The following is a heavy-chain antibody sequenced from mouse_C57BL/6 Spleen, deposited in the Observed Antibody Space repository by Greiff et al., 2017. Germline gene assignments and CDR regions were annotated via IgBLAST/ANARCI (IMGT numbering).Heavy chain of an antibody. CDR3: ARWELTGDIDY. Sequence: VMLVESGPELVKPGASVKISCKASGYAFSSSWMNWVKQRPGKGLEWIGRIYPGDGDTNYNGKFKGKATLTADKSSSTAYMQLSSLTSEDSAVYFCARWELTGDIDYWGQGTTLTVSS. V-gene: IGHV1-82*01. D-gene: IGHD4-1*01. J-gene: IGHJ2*01. CDR2: IYPGDGDT. CDR1: GYAFSSSW.